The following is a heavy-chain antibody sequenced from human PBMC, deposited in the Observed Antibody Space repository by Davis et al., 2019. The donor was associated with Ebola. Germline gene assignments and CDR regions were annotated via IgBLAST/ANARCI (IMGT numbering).Heavy chain of an antibody. CDR2: ISGSGTIT. CDR3: AKGKFSGMSNTFEY. J-gene: IGHJ4*02. D-gene: IGHD3-10*01. V-gene: IGHV3-23*01. Sequence: PGGSLRLSCAASGFTFSRYSMNWVRQAPGKGLEWVSSISGSGTITHYADSVKGQFTISRDSSRNTLSLQMNSLRVEDTALYYCAKGKFSGMSNTFEYWGQGTLVTVSS. CDR1: GFTFSRYS.